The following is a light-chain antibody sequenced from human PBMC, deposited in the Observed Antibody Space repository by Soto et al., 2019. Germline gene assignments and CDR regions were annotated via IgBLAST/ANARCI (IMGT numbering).Light chain of an antibody. CDR2: GTS. CDR1: QAIRTE. Sequence: AIQMTQSPSSLSASVGDRVIITCRASQAIRTELGWYQQRPGKAPKLLIYGTSNLQSGVPSRFSGSGSGTDFTLTINGLQTEDFATYYCLQDYSYPRTCGQGTKVDVK. V-gene: IGKV1-6*01. J-gene: IGKJ1*01. CDR3: LQDYSYPRT.